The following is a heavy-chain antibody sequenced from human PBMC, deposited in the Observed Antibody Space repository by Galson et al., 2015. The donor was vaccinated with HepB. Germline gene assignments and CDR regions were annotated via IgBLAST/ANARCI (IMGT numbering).Heavy chain of an antibody. CDR2: FTAANGHT. Sequence: SVTVSCMVSGYNFTKYSIPWVCPGPGQRLEWLGWFTAANGHTQPSQRFRGCVPLRRDTSGSAVHMSLSSLSSAHTAVYFCTRGRAGRLPDDGYEGMDVWGQGTRGT. CDR1: GYNFTKYS. CDR3: TRGRAGRLPDDGYEGMDV. D-gene: IGHD1-1*01. V-gene: IGHV1-3*01. J-gene: IGHJ6*02.